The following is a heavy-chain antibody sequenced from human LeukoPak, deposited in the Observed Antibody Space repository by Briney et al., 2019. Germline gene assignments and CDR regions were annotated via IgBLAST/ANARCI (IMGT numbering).Heavy chain of an antibody. J-gene: IGHJ6*02. CDR3: ARAGGDEGVCPLSGMDV. Sequence: ASVTVSCTASGYTFTSYYMHWVRQAPGQGLEWMGIINPSGGSTSYAQKFQGRVTMTRDTSTSTVYMELSSLRSEDTAVYYCARAGGDEGVCPLSGMDVGGQGPTATVS. CDR2: INPSGGST. V-gene: IGHV1-46*01. CDR1: GYTFTSYY. D-gene: IGHD2-21*02.